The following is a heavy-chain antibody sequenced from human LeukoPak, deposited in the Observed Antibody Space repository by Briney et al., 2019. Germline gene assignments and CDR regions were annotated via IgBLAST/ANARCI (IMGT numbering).Heavy chain of an antibody. J-gene: IGHJ3*02. CDR2: IQPGDSDT. CDR1: GFSFTSYW. V-gene: IGHV5-51*01. CDR3: TTFYATNGYYAFDI. D-gene: IGHD2/OR15-2a*01. Sequence: GESLKISCKGSGFSFTSYWIGWVRQMPGKGLEWMGIIQPGDSDTRYSPSFQGQVTISADKSINTAYLQWRSLKASDTAMYYCTTFYATNGYYAFDIWGQGTMVTVSS.